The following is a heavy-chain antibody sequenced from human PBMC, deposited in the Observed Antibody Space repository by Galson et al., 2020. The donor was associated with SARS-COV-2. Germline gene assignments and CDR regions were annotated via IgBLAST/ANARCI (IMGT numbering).Heavy chain of an antibody. CDR2: IWYDGSNK. Sequence: TGGSLRLSCAASGFTFSSYGMHWVRQAPGKGLEWVAVIWYDGSNKYYADSVKGRFTISRDNSKNTLYLQMNSLRAEDTAVYYCARDYIAPSDFWSGYYNDYYYGMDVWGQGTTVTVSS. J-gene: IGHJ6*02. D-gene: IGHD3-3*01. CDR1: GFTFSSYG. CDR3: ARDYIAPSDFWSGYYNDYYYGMDV. V-gene: IGHV3-33*01.